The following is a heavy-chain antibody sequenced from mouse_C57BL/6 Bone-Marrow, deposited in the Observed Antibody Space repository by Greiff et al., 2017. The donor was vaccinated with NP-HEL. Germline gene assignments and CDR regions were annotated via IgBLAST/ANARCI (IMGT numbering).Heavy chain of an antibody. CDR2: ISSGGDYI. Sequence: EVKLMESGEGLVKPGGSLKLSCAASGFTFSSYAISWVRQTPEQGLEWVAYISSGGDYIYYADTVKGRFTISGDNARNTLYLQMSSLKSEDTAMYYCTSYYGFAYWGQGTLVTVSA. CDR1: GFTFSSYA. CDR3: TSYYGFAY. V-gene: IGHV5-9-1*02. J-gene: IGHJ3*01. D-gene: IGHD2-1*01.